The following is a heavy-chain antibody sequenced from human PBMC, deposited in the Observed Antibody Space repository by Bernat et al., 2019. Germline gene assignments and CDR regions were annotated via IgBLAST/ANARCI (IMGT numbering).Heavy chain of an antibody. D-gene: IGHD6-6*01. J-gene: IGHJ4*02. CDR2: ISYDGSNK. Sequence: VQLVESGGGVVQPGRSLRLSCAASGFTFSSYGMHWVRQAPGKGLEWVAVISYDGSNKYYADSVKGRFTISRDNSKNTLYLQMNSLRAEDTAVYYCAREYSSSSPFDYWGQGTLVTVSS. V-gene: IGHV3-30*03. CDR1: GFTFSSYG. CDR3: AREYSSSSPFDY.